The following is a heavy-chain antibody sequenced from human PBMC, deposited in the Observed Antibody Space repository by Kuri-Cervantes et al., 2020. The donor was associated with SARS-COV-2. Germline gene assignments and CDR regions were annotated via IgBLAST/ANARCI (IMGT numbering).Heavy chain of an antibody. D-gene: IGHD3-3*01. CDR2: INSNSGGT. V-gene: IGHV1-2*02. Sequence: ASVKVSCKASGYTFTGYYMHWVRQAPGQGLEWMGWINSNSGGTNYAQKFQGRVTMTRDTSISTAYMELSRLRSDDTAVYYCARDFWSGYTGKDAEYFQHWGQGTLVTVSS. J-gene: IGHJ1*01. CDR3: ARDFWSGYTGKDAEYFQH. CDR1: GYTFTGYY.